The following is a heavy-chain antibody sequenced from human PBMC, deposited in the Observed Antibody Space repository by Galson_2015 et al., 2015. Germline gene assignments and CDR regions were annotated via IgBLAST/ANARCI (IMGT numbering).Heavy chain of an antibody. Sequence: LRLSCAASGFTFSNAWMSWVRQAPGKGLEWVGRIKSKTDGGTTDYAAPVKGRFTISRDDSKNTLYLQMNSLKTEDTAVYYCTTDRTTYYDILTGYYVDYWGQGTLVTVSS. CDR2: IKSKTDGGTT. CDR1: GFTFSNAW. V-gene: IGHV3-15*01. CDR3: TTDRTTYYDILTGYYVDY. J-gene: IGHJ4*02. D-gene: IGHD3-9*01.